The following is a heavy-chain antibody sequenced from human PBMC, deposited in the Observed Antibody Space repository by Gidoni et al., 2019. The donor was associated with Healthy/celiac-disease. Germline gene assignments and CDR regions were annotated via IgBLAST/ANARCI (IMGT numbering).Heavy chain of an antibody. V-gene: IGHV3-33*01. J-gene: IGHJ3*01. Sequence: QEQLVEAGGGVVQPGRSRRRACAGTGCTFSSYGMHWVRQAPGKGLEWVSFILSDGSDKFYADSVKGRFPISSDNSKNTLFLQMNSLRAEDTAVYYCARGDFWSGYTHWGQGTMVTVSS. CDR3: ARGDFWSGYTH. CDR1: GCTFSSYG. D-gene: IGHD3-3*01. CDR2: ILSDGSDK.